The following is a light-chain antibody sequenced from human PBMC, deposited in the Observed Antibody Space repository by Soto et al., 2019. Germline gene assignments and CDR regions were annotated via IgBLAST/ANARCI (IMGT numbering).Light chain of an antibody. CDR2: GAS. CDR3: QQHNNWPRT. V-gene: IGKV3-15*01. J-gene: IGKJ1*01. CDR1: QGVTTN. Sequence: EIIMTQSPGTLSVSPGERATLSCRAAQGVTTNFAWYQQKSGQSPRLLIYGASTRATGIPARFSGSGSGTEFTLTSSSLPSEDFAVYYCQQHNNWPRTFGQGTKVDIK.